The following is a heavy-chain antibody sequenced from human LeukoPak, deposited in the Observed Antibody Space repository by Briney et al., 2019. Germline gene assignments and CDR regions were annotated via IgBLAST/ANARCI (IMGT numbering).Heavy chain of an antibody. CDR2: IYYSGST. Sequence: SETLCLTCTVSGGSISSYYWSWIRQPPGKGLEWIGYIYYSGSTNYNPSLKSRVTISVDTSKNQFSLKLSSVTAADTAVYYCARVGGYCSSTSCYFYYYMDVWGKGATVTVSS. D-gene: IGHD2-2*01. V-gene: IGHV4-59*01. J-gene: IGHJ6*03. CDR3: ARVGGYCSSTSCYFYYYMDV. CDR1: GGSISSYY.